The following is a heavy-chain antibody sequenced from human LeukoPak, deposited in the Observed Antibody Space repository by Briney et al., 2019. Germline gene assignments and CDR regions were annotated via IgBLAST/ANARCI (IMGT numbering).Heavy chain of an antibody. CDR3: ARADKGYYYGMDV. J-gene: IGHJ6*02. Sequence: SETLSLTCSVSGGSISGSIYYWGWIRQPPGKGLEWIGTIYHSGNAYYSPSLKSRVTISVDTSKDQISLKLSSVTAADTAVYYCARADKGYYYGMDVWGQGTTVTVSS. CDR2: IYHSGNA. D-gene: IGHD3-22*01. CDR1: GGSISGSIYY. V-gene: IGHV4-39*07.